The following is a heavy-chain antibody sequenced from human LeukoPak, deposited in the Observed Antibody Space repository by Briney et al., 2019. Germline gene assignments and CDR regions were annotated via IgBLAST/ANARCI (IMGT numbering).Heavy chain of an antibody. D-gene: IGHD3-22*01. Sequence: GRSLRLSCAVSGFTFSNVWMSWVRQAPGKGLEWVGRIKSKTAGGTTDYAAPVKGRFTISRDDSKNTLYLQMNSLKTEDTAVYYCTTERPYYYDSSGLQDAFDIWGQGTMVTVSS. CDR2: IKSKTAGGTT. CDR1: GFTFSNVW. J-gene: IGHJ3*02. CDR3: TTERPYYYDSSGLQDAFDI. V-gene: IGHV3-15*01.